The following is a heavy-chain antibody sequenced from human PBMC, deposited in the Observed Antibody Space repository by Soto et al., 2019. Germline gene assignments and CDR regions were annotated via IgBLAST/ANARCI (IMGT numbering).Heavy chain of an antibody. J-gene: IGHJ6*02. V-gene: IGHV3-74*01. Sequence: GGSLRLSCAASGFTFSSYWMHWVRQAPGKGLVWVSRINSDGSSTSYADSVKGRFTISRDNAKNTLYLQMNSLRAEDTAVYYCARVGRAAASTVYYYGMDGWGQGTTVTVAS. CDR3: ARVGRAAASTVYYYGMDG. CDR2: INSDGSST. D-gene: IGHD6-13*01. CDR1: GFTFSSYW.